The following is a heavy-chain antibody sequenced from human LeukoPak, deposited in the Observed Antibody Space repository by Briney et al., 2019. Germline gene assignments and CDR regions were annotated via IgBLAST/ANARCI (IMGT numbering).Heavy chain of an antibody. D-gene: IGHD5-12*01. J-gene: IGHJ4*02. CDR2: IIASSGST. CDR3: AKGAYDYIEMGYFDY. CDR1: EFSISNSA. V-gene: IGHV3-23*01. Sequence: GGSLRLSCAASEFSISNSAMSWVRQAPGKGLEWVSLIIASSGSTFYADSVKGRFTISRDISRNMLYLQMNSLRAEDTAVYYCAKGAYDYIEMGYFDYWGQGTLVTVSS.